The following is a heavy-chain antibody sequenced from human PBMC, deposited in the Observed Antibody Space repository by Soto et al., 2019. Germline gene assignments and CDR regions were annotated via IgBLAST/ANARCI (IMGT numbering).Heavy chain of an antibody. CDR3: ARRGYYAISPFDI. CDR1: GGSISSSSYY. V-gene: IGHV4-39*01. CDR2: IYYSGST. J-gene: IGHJ3*02. D-gene: IGHD2-8*01. Sequence: QLQLQESGPGLVKPSETLSLTCTVSGGSISSSSYYWGWIRQPPGKGLEWIGSIYYSGSTYYNPSLKSRVTISLDTSKNQFSLQLCSVTAADTAVYYCARRGYYAISPFDIWCQATMATVSS.